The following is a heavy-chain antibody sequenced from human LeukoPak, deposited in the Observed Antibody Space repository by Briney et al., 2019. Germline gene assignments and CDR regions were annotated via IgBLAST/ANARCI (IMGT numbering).Heavy chain of an antibody. CDR2: INPNSGGT. D-gene: IGHD4-17*01. V-gene: IGHV1-2*04. J-gene: IGHJ4*02. CDR1: GYTFGSYY. CDR3: ARVDYGDYFDY. Sequence: ASVKVSCKTSGYTFGSYYMHWVRQAPGQGLEWMGWINPNSGGTNYAQKFQGWVTMTRDTSISTAYMELSRLRSDDTAVYYCARVDYGDYFDYWGQGTLVTVSS.